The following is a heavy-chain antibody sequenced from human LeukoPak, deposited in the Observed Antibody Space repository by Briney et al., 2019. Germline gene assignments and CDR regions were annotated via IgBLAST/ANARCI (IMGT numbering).Heavy chain of an antibody. D-gene: IGHD1-1*01. CDR3: ARDPPNWNDPNYFDY. CDR2: IIPIFGTA. CDR1: GCTFSSYA. Sequence: GSSVTVSFKASGCTFSSYAISWVRQAPGQALEWMGVIIPIFGTANYAQKFQGRVTLTADKSTSTAYMELSSLRSEDTAVYYCARDPPNWNDPNYFDYWGQGTLVTVSS. V-gene: IGHV1-69*06. J-gene: IGHJ4*02.